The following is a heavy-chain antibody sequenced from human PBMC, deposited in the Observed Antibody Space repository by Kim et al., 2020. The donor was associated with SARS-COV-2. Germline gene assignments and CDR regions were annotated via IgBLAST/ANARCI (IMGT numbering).Heavy chain of an antibody. CDR2: INHSGST. CDR1: GGYFSGYY. J-gene: IGHJ4*02. CDR3: ARAPGLRWPGSRYFYY. V-gene: IGHV4-34*01. D-gene: IGHD4-17*01. Sequence: SETLSLTCAVYGGYFSGYYWSWIRQPPGKGLEWIGEINHSGSTNYNPSLKSRVTISVDTSKNQFSLKLSSVTAADTAVYYCARAPGLRWPGSRYFYYWGQGTLVTVSS.